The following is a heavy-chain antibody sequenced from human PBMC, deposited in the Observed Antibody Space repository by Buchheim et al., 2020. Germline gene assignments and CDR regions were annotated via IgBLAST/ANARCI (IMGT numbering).Heavy chain of an antibody. CDR3: VKTNYYESSGYIDY. CDR1: GFTFSSYG. Sequence: QVQLVESGGGVVQPGRSLRLSCAASGFTFSSYGMHWVRQAPGKGLEWVAVISYDGSNAYYADSVKGRFTISRDNSKKKLYLQMNSLRAEDTAVFYCVKTNYYESSGYIDYWGQGTL. V-gene: IGHV3-30*18. CDR2: ISYDGSNA. J-gene: IGHJ4*02. D-gene: IGHD3-22*01.